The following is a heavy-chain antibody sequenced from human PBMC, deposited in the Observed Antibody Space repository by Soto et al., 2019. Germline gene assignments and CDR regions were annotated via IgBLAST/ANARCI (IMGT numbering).Heavy chain of an antibody. CDR1: NGPLSGFY. V-gene: IGHV4-34*01. CDR2: IKDTGST. CDR3: ASGRN. J-gene: IGHJ4*02. Sequence: QVQLQQWGAGLLRPSETLSLTCAVFNGPLSGFYWSWIRRPPGKGLEWIGEIKDTGSTNYNPSLKSRVIMSLDKSKRQFSLKLSSVTAADTAIYYCASGRNWGQGTLVTVSS.